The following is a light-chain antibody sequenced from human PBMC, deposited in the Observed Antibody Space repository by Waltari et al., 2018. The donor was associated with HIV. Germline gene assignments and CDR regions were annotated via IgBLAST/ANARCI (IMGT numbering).Light chain of an antibody. J-gene: IGKJ3*01. CDR3: QEFGPFPPFS. V-gene: IGKV1-13*02. CDR1: QDIGFA. CDR2: SAS. Sequence: AIQLTQSPSSLSASVGDTVPITCRSSQDIGFALAWFQQQPAKAPKLLISSASTLQGGVPSRFIVGGSGTDFTLTISSVHPEDVGTYFCQEFGPFPPFSFGPGTK.